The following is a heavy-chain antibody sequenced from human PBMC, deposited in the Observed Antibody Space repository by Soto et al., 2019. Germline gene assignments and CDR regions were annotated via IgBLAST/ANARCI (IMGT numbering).Heavy chain of an antibody. D-gene: IGHD3-10*01. V-gene: IGHV4-59*01. CDR3: AREMVRGVTPFDY. CDR1: GGSISSYY. Sequence: SETLSLTCTVSGGSISSYYWSWIRQPPGKGLEWIGYIYYSGSTNYNPSLKSRVTISVDTSKNQFSLKLSSVTAADTAVYYCAREMVRGVTPFDYWGQGTLVTVSS. CDR2: IYYSGST. J-gene: IGHJ4*02.